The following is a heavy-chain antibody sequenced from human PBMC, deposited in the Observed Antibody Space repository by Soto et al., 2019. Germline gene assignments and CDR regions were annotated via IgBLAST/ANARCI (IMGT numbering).Heavy chain of an antibody. CDR3: ARDRDPYYDYILPMDV. CDR1: GFTVSSNY. Sequence: PGGSLRLSCAASGFTVSSNYMSWVRQAPGKGLEWVSVIYSGGSTYYADSVKGRFTISRDNSKNTLCLQMNSLRAEDTAVYYCARDRDPYYDYILPMDVWGKGTTVTVSS. CDR2: IYSGGST. D-gene: IGHD3-16*01. J-gene: IGHJ6*04. V-gene: IGHV3-66*01.